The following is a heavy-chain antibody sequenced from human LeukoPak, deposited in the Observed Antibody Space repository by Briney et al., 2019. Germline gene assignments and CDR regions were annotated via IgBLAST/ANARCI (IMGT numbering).Heavy chain of an antibody. CDR2: ISNNGGYT. V-gene: IGHV3-23*01. Sequence: GGSLTLSCAASGFTFSSSAMSWARQAPGKGLEWVSAISNNGGYTYYADSVQGRFTISRDNSKSTLCLQMNSLRAEDTAVYYCAKDGFSYVRGAFDIWGQGTMVAVS. CDR3: AKDGFSYVRGAFDI. J-gene: IGHJ3*02. CDR1: GFTFSSSA. D-gene: IGHD3-10*02.